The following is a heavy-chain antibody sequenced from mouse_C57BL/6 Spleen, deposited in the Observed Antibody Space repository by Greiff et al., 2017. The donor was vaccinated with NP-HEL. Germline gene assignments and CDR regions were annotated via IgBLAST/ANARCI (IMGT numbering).Heavy chain of an antibody. CDR2: INPNNGGT. J-gene: IGHJ1*03. CDR3: AGGYSWYFDV. D-gene: IGHD2-3*01. V-gene: IGHV1-26*01. CDR1: GYTFTDYY. Sequence: EVQLQQSGPELVKPGASVKISCKASGYTFTDYYMNWVKQSHGKSLEWIGDINPNNGGTSYNQKFKGKATLTVDKSSSTAYMELRSLTSEDSAVYYCAGGYSWYFDVWGTGTTVTVSS.